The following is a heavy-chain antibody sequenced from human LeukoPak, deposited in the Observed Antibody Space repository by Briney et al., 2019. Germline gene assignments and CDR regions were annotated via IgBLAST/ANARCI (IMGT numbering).Heavy chain of an antibody. D-gene: IGHD3-22*01. CDR1: GFTFSSYE. CDR2: ISSSGSTI. V-gene: IGHV3-48*03. J-gene: IGHJ4*02. CDR3: AGLPAYYYDTSGFYFDY. Sequence: GGSLRLSCAASGFTFSSYEMNWVRQAPGKGLEWVSYISSSGSTIYYADSVKGRFTISRDNSKNTLYLQMNSLRAEDTAVYYCAGLPAYYYDTSGFYFDYWGQGTLVTVSS.